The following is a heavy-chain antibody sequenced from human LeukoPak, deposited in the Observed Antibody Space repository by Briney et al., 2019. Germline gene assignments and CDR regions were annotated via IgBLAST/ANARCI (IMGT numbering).Heavy chain of an antibody. CDR1: GFTFSSYS. CDR3: ASKLRGYSPFDP. J-gene: IGHJ5*02. CDR2: ISGSSSYI. D-gene: IGHD5-18*01. Sequence: GGSLRLSCAASGFTFSSYSMNWVRQAPGKGLEWVSSISGSSSYIYYADSVKGRFTISRDNAKNSLYLQMNSLRAEDTAAYYCASKLRGYSPFDPWGQGTLVTVSS. V-gene: IGHV3-21*01.